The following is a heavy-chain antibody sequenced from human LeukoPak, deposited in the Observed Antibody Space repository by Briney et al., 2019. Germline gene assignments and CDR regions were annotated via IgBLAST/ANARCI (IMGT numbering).Heavy chain of an antibody. CDR2: ISYDGSNK. V-gene: IGHV3-30*03. D-gene: IGHD6-19*01. CDR3: ARCPFSSGWVFDY. CDR1: GFTFSSYG. J-gene: IGHJ4*02. Sequence: GGSLRLSCAASGFTFSSYGMHWVRQAPGKGLEWVAVISYDGSNKYYADSVKGRFTISRDNSKNTLYLQMNSLRAEDAAVYYCARCPFSSGWVFDYRGQGTLVTVSS.